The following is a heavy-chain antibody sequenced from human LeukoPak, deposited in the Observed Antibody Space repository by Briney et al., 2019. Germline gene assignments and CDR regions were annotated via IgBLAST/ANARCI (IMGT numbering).Heavy chain of an antibody. J-gene: IGHJ6*03. CDR1: GYRFTTYG. CDR3: ARQYGSPEYYYYMDV. CDR2: ISGLNGNT. V-gene: IGHV1-18*01. Sequence: GASVKVSCKASGYRFTTYGFSWVRQAPGQGLEWMGWISGLNGNTNHAQKFQGRITMTTDTSTSTAFMELRSLTSDDTAVYYCARQYGSPEYYYYMDVWGTGTTVTVSS. D-gene: IGHD2/OR15-2a*01.